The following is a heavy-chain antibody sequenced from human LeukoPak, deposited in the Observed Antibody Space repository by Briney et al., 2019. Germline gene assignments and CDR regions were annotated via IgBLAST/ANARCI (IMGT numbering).Heavy chain of an antibody. V-gene: IGHV1-18*01. CDR1: GYTSTSYG. CDR3: PRFMVRGVTPLGH. CDR2: ISAYNGNT. D-gene: IGHD3-10*01. J-gene: IGHJ4*02. Sequence: ASVKVSCKASGYTSTSYGISWVRQAPGQGLEWMGWISAYNGNTNYAQKLQGRVTMTTDTSTNTAYMELRSLRSDDTAVYYCPRFMVRGVTPLGHWGQGTLVTVSS.